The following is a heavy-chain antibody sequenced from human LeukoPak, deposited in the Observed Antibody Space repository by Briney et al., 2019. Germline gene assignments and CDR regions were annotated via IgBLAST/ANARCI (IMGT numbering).Heavy chain of an antibody. CDR3: AKQLGTVVTPCGS. CDR1: GFTFSDHA. CDR2: ISGSGGST. Sequence: GGSLRLSCAASGFTFSDHAMSWVRQAPGKGLEWVSAISGSGGSTYYADSVKGRFTISRDNSKNTLYLQMNSLRAEDTAVYYCAKQLGTVVTPCGSWGQGTLVTVSS. J-gene: IGHJ5*02. V-gene: IGHV3-23*01. D-gene: IGHD4-23*01.